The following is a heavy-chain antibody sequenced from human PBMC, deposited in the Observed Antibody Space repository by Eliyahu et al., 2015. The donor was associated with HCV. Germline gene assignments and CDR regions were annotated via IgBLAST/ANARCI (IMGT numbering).Heavy chain of an antibody. Sequence: EVQLVESGGGLVQPGGSLRLXCAASXFTFSXYAMHWVRQAPGKGLEYVSAIRSNGDSTYYAKSVKGRFTISRDNSKNTLYLQMGSLRAEDMAVYYCARGYCTNDVCAYGMDVWGQGTTVTV. D-gene: IGHD2-8*01. V-gene: IGHV3-64*01. CDR1: XFTFSXYA. J-gene: IGHJ6*02. CDR3: ARGYCTNDVCAYGMDV. CDR2: IRSNGDST.